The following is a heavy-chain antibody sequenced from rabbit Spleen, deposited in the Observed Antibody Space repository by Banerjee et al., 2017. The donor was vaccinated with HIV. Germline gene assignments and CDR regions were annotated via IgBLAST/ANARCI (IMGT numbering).Heavy chain of an antibody. D-gene: IGHD8-1*01. CDR2: IAGSSSDFT. V-gene: IGHV1S45*01. CDR1: GFSFSSSDY. J-gene: IGHJ6*01. Sequence: QEQLEESGGDLVKPGASLTLTCTASGFSFSSSDYMCWVRQAPGKGLEWISCIAGSSSDFTYSATWARGRFTCSKTSSTTVTLQMTSLTAADTATYFCARDSGSSFSSYGMDLGGPGTLVTVS. CDR3: ARDSGSSFSSYGMDL.